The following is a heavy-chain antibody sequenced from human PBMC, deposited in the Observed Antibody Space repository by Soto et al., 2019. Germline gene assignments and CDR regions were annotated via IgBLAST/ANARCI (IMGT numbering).Heavy chain of an antibody. J-gene: IGHJ4*02. V-gene: IGHV1-18*01. CDR3: ARHRRTTVAQFYFDS. Sequence: GASVKVSCKASGYTFTRYGISWVRQAPGQGLEWMGWISAYNGNTNYAQKLQGRVTMTTDTSTSTAYMELRSLRSDDTAVYYCARHRRTTVAQFYFDSWAREPWSPCPQ. CDR1: GYTFTRYG. CDR2: ISAYNGNT. D-gene: IGHD4-4*01.